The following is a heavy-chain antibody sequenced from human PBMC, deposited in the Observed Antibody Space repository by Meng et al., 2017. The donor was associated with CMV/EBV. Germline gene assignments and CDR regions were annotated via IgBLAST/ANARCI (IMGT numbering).Heavy chain of an antibody. V-gene: IGHV1-18*01. CDR2: ISAYNGNT. CDR3: VRVGVGATWYFDY. CDR1: GYTFTSYG. J-gene: IGHJ4*02. D-gene: IGHD1-26*01. Sequence: QFCLVQSGSRVRKPGASWKVSCKASGYTFTSYGISWVRQAPGQGLEWMGWISAYNGNTNYAQKLQGRVTMTTDTSTSTAYMELRSLRSDDTAVYYCVRVGVGATWYFDYWGQGTLVTVSS.